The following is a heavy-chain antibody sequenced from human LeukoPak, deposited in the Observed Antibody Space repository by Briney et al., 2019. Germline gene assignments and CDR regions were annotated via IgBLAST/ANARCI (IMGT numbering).Heavy chain of an antibody. CDR2: IYIGGGT. CDR3: AKRMGPSIAATDLDY. Sequence: PGGSLSLSCAASGFTVSSNYMTWVRQAPGKGLEWVSIIYIGGGTYYADSVKGRFTISRDNSKNTLYLQMNSLRAEDTAVYYCAKRMGPSIAATDLDYWGQGTLVTVSS. CDR1: GFTVSSNY. J-gene: IGHJ4*02. V-gene: IGHV3-53*05. D-gene: IGHD6-13*01.